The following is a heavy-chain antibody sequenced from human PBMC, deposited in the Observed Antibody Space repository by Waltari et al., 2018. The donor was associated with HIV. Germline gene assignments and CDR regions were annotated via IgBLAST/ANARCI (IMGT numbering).Heavy chain of an antibody. CDR1: GFVFGRHW. CDR3: VKDVAVTHYGVYYSGLDV. Sequence: VESGGNVVQPGGSLRLSCTASGFVFGRHWMPWVRQSPGGGLFWVSRIDNDGRVIKYANSVKGRFTLSRDNTKEMLFLEMKSLRSEDSGIYYCVKDVAVTHYGVYYSGLDVWGQGTTVTV. J-gene: IGHJ6*02. D-gene: IGHD2-8*01. V-gene: IGHV3-74*03. CDR2: IDNDGRVI.